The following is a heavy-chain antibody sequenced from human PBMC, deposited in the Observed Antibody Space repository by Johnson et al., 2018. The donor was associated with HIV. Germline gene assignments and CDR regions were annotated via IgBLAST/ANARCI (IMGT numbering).Heavy chain of an antibody. CDR3: AKDATLQDGTGAFDI. CDR2: ISTSGSTI. J-gene: IGHJ3*02. D-gene: IGHD1-1*01. CDR1: GLTFGSYN. V-gene: IGHV3-48*01. Sequence: VQLVESGGGLVQPGGSLRLSCAASGLTFGSYNMNWVRQAPGKGLEWVSYISTSGSTIYYADSVKGRFTISRDNSKNTLYLQMNSLRAEDTAVYYCAKDATLQDGTGAFDIWGQGTMVTVSS.